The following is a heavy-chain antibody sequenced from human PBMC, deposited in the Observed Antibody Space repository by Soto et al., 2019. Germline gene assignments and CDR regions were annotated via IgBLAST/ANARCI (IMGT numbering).Heavy chain of an antibody. CDR2: IYYSGST. J-gene: IGHJ4*02. D-gene: IGHD6-19*01. CDR3: ARVPVAGEYYFDD. Sequence: SETLSLTCTVSGGSISSYYWSWIRQPPGKGLEWIGYIYYSGSTNYNPSLKSRVTISVDTSKNQFSLKLSSVTAADTAVYYCARVPVAGEYYFDDWGQGTLVTVSS. CDR1: GGSISSYY. V-gene: IGHV4-59*01.